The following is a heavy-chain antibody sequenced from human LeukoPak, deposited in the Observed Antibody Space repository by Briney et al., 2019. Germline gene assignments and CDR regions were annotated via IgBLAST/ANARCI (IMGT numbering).Heavy chain of an antibody. D-gene: IGHD1-14*01. Sequence: GGSLRLSCAASGFTFSRYSMNWVRQAPGKGLEWVSYISSSSSTIYYADSVKGRFTISRDNSKNTLSLQMNSLRAEDTAIYFCAKQAGHFDYWGQGTLVTVSS. CDR3: AKQAGHFDY. CDR1: GFTFSRYS. V-gene: IGHV3-48*01. CDR2: ISSSSSTI. J-gene: IGHJ4*02.